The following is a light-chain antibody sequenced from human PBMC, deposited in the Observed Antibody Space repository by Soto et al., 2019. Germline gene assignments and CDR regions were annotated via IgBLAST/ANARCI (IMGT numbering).Light chain of an antibody. CDR2: GAY. J-gene: IGKJ3*01. V-gene: IGKV3-15*01. Sequence: EIVMTQSPANLSVSPGERATLSCRASQSVSSNLAWYQQKPGQSPRLLIYGAYTRATGIPAMFSGGGSGTEFTFPISSRQSGDLAVYYCQQYNNWPFTFGPGTKVDIK. CDR1: QSVSSN. CDR3: QQYNNWPFT.